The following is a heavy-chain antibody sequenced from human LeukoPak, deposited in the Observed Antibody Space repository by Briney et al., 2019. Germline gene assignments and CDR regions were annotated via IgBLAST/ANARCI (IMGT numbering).Heavy chain of an antibody. J-gene: IGHJ4*02. CDR2: IYYSRST. D-gene: IGHD6-19*01. CDR3: ARGDGWGDAVDGMGY. Sequence: SETLSLTCTVSGGSITNYYWTWIRQPPGKGLEWIGHIYYSRSTEYNPTEYDPSLQSRVTISVDTSQNQFSLKVNSVTAADTAVYFCARGDGWGDAVDGMGYWGQGILVTVSS. V-gene: IGHV4-59*01. CDR1: GGSITNYY.